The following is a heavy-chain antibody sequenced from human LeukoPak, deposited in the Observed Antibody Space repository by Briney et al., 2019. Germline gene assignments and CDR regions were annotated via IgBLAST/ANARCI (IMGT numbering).Heavy chain of an antibody. CDR2: IYSGGTT. D-gene: IGHD3/OR15-3a*01. CDR1: GFTVSSNY. CDR3: ARVRGLLSGMDV. J-gene: IGHJ6*04. Sequence: PGGSLRLSCAASGFTVSSNYMTWVRRAPGKGLEWVSVIYSGGTTYYADSVKGRFTISRDSSKNTLNLQMNSLRAEDTAVYYCARVRGLLSGMDVWGKGTTVTVSS. V-gene: IGHV3-53*01.